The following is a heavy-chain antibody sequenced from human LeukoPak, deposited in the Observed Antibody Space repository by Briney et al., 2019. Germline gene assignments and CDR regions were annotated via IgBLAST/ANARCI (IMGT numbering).Heavy chain of an antibody. Sequence: SETLSLTCTVSGGSISSYYWSWIRQPPGKGLEWIGYIYYSGSTNYNPSLKSRVTISVDTSKNQFSLKLSSVTAADTAVYYCARTTMIKRPGWFDPSGQGTLVTVSS. CDR3: ARTTMIKRPGWFDP. J-gene: IGHJ5*02. V-gene: IGHV4-59*01. CDR2: IYYSGST. CDR1: GGSISSYY. D-gene: IGHD3-22*01.